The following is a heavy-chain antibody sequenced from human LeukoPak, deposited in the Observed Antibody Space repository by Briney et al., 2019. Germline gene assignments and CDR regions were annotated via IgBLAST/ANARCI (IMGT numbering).Heavy chain of an antibody. CDR1: GFTFSSYD. Sequence: GGSLRLSCAASGFTFSSYDMHWVRQPTGKGLEWVSVIGSGGDIYYTDSVKGRFTISGENAKNSFYLQMNNLRAGDTAVYYCARGGLRGVPQNWFDPWGQGTLVTVSS. V-gene: IGHV3-13*01. D-gene: IGHD3-10*01. CDR2: IGSGGDI. J-gene: IGHJ5*02. CDR3: ARGGLRGVPQNWFDP.